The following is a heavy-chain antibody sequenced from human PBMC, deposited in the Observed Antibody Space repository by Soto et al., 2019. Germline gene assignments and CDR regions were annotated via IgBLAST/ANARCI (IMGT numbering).Heavy chain of an antibody. J-gene: IGHJ5*02. V-gene: IGHV1-3*01. CDR3: ARRDITTTFDP. D-gene: IGHD3-22*01. CDR2: LNAGNGNT. Sequence: GASVKVSCKASGYTFTSYAMHWVRQAPGQRLEWMGWLNAGNGNTKNSQKYKGKVTITMDTSASTAYMELSSLSSEDTAVYYCARRDITTTFDPWGQGTLVTVSS. CDR1: GYTFTSYA.